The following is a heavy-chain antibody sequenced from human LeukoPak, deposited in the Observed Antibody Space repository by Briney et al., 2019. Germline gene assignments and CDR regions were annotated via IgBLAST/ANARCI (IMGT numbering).Heavy chain of an antibody. V-gene: IGHV5-51*01. D-gene: IGHD4-23*01. Sequence: PGESLKISCECSGYRFSSYWIAWVRQIPGRGLEWMGIIYPGDSDTRYSPSFQGQVTISADKSINTAFLQWSSLKASDTAVYYCARQEVTGGNWFDPWGQGTLVTVSS. CDR3: ARQEVTGGNWFDP. J-gene: IGHJ5*02. CDR1: GYRFSSYW. CDR2: IYPGDSDT.